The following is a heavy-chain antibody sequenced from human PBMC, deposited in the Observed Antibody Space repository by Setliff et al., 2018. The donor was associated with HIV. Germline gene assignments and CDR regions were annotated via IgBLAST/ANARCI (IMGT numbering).Heavy chain of an antibody. J-gene: IGHJ1*01. CDR1: GYIFTSYG. CDR2: ISAYNGNT. D-gene: IGHD3-22*01. Sequence: ASVKVSCKASGYIFTSYGISWVRQAPGQGLEWMGWISAYNGNTNYAQKFQGRVSMTIDTSTSTAYMGLRSLRPDDTAVYFCARDPSSGIYYDSSGQYFQNWGQGTLVTVPQ. CDR3: ARDPSSGIYYDSSGQYFQN. V-gene: IGHV1-18*01.